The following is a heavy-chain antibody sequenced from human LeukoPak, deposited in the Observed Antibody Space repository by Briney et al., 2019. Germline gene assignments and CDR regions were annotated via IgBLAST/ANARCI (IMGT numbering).Heavy chain of an antibody. CDR1: GGSISSGSYY. CDR2: IYTSGST. CDR3: ARVRGEAIRYYYYMDV. D-gene: IGHD3-16*01. J-gene: IGHJ6*03. Sequence: PSETLSLTCTVSGGSISSGSYYWSWIRQPAGKGLEWIGRIYTSGSTNYNPSLKSRVTISVDTSKNQFSLKLSSVTAADTAVYYCARVRGEAIRYYYYMDVWGKGTTVTVSS. V-gene: IGHV4-61*02.